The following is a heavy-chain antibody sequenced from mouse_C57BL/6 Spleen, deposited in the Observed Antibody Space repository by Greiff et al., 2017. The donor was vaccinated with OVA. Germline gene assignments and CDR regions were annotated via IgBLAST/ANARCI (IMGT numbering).Heavy chain of an antibody. CDR3: ARYYYGSSYAFDY. J-gene: IGHJ2*01. V-gene: IGHV1-55*01. CDR1: GYTFTSYW. D-gene: IGHD1-1*01. CDR2: IYPGSGST. Sequence: QVQLKQPGAELVKPGASVKMSCKASGYTFTSYWITWVKQRPGQGLEWIGDIYPGSGSTNYNEKFKSKATLTVDTSSSTAYMQLSSLTSEDSAVYYCARYYYGSSYAFDYWGQGTTLTVSS.